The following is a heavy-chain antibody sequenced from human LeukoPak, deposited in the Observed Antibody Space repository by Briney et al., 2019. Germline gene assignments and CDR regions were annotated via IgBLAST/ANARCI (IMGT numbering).Heavy chain of an antibody. V-gene: IGHV4-39*01. CDR3: ARQTGSGLFILP. Sequence: SETLSLTCAVSGVSISSSNSYWGWIRQPPGKGLEWIGSIYYTGNTYYNASLKSQVSISIDTSKNQFSLKLTSVTAADTSVYYCARQTGSGLFILPGGQGTLVTVSS. D-gene: IGHD3/OR15-3a*01. CDR1: GVSISSSNSY. CDR2: IYYTGNT. J-gene: IGHJ4*02.